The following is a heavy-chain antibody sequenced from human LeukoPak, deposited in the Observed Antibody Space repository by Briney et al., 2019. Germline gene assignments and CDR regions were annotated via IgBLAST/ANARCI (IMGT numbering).Heavy chain of an antibody. CDR2: INQGGSDK. V-gene: IGHV3-7*01. CDR3: MRDGSRAEND. CDR1: GFTFSDHW. D-gene: IGHD1-14*01. J-gene: IGHJ4*02. Sequence: GRSLRLSCAASGFTFSDHWMSWVRQAPGKGLEWVANINQGGSDKYYVDSVKGRFTISRDNANNLLYLQMNSLRGEDTAVYYCMRDGSRAENDWGQGTLVTVYS.